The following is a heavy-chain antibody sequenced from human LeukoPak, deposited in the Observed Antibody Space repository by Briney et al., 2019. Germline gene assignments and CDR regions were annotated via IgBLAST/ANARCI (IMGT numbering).Heavy chain of an antibody. J-gene: IGHJ3*02. V-gene: IGHV3-74*01. CDR1: GFTFSEYW. Sequence: GSLRLSCVASGFTFSEYWMYWVRQAPGKGLVWVSRLNWDGTTTNYADSVKGRFTISRDNAKNTLYLQMNRLRAEDTAVYYCARGTWGVAFDIWGPGTLVTVSS. D-gene: IGHD3-16*01. CDR2: LNWDGTTT. CDR3: ARGTWGVAFDI.